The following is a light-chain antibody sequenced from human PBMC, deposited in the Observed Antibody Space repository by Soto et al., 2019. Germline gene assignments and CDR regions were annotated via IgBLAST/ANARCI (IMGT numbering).Light chain of an antibody. CDR2: DAS. CDR3: QQRSNCPWT. J-gene: IGKJ1*01. Sequence: EIVLTQSPTTLSLSPGERATLSCRASQSVSSYLAWYQQKPGQAPRLLIYDASNRATGIPARFSGSGSGTDFTLTISSLEPEDFAAYYCQQRSNCPWTFGQGTKV. V-gene: IGKV3-11*01. CDR1: QSVSSY.